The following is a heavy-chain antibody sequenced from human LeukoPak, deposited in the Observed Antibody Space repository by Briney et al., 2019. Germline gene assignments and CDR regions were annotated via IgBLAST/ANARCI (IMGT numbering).Heavy chain of an antibody. Sequence: SGTLSLTCAVSGGSISSTYWWTWVRQPPGNGLEWIGEIYHSGSTNYNPSLKCRVTISVDTSKNQFSLTLSSVTAADTAVYYCARVARCTSCFDVDYWGQGTLVTVSS. CDR2: IYHSGST. J-gene: IGHJ4*02. CDR3: ARVARCTSCFDVDY. D-gene: IGHD2-2*01. V-gene: IGHV4-4*02. CDR1: GGSISSTYW.